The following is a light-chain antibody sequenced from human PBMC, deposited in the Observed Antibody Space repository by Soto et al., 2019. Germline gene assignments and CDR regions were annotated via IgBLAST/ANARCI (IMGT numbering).Light chain of an antibody. CDR3: RQYKTYT. V-gene: IGKV1-5*03. J-gene: IGKJ1*01. CDR1: QGIRHY. Sequence: DIQMTQSPSSLSASVGDRVTITCRASQGIRHYLAWYQQKPGKAPKLLIYKASTLKSGVPSRFSGSGSGTEFTLTISSLQPDDSAIYFCRQYKTYTFGRGTKVDIK. CDR2: KAS.